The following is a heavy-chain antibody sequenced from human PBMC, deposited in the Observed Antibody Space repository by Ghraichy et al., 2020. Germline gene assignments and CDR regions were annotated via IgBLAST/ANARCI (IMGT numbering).Heavy chain of an antibody. D-gene: IGHD6-13*01. J-gene: IGHJ6*02. CDR1: GFTFSSYA. V-gene: IGHV3-23*01. CDR3: AKAVPYSSPDYYYYGMDV. Sequence: GGSLRLSCAASGFTFSSYAMSWVRQAPGKGLEWVSAISGSGGSTYYADSVKGRFTISRDNSKNTLYLQMNSLRGEDTAVYYCAKAVPYSSPDYYYYGMDVWGQGTTVTVSS. CDR2: ISGSGGST.